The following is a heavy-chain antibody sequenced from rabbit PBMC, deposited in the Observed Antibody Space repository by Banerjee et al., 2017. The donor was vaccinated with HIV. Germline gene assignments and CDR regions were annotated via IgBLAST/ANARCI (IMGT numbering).Heavy chain of an antibody. CDR1: GLDFSSSYW. D-gene: IGHD1-1*01. J-gene: IGHJ4*01. Sequence: QSLEESGGDLVKPGASLTLTCTASGLDFSSSYWMCWVRQAPGKGLEWIACINTSSGNTVYATWAKGRFTISRTSSTTVALQMTSLTAADTATYFCARDVNNDGYYYNLWGPGTLVTVS. CDR3: ARDVNNDGYYYNL. CDR2: INTSSGNT. V-gene: IGHV1S40*01.